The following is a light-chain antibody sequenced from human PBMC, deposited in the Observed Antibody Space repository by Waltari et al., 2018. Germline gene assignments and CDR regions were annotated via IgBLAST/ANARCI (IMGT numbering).Light chain of an antibody. J-gene: IGKJ1*01. CDR1: QSISSY. Sequence: IQMTQSPSSLSASVGDRVTITCRASQSISSYLNWYQQKPGKAPKLLIYAASSLQSGVPSMFSGRGFGTDFTLTIISLQPEDFATYYCQQSYSPPRTFGQGTKVEIK. V-gene: IGKV1-39*01. CDR2: AAS. CDR3: QQSYSPPRT.